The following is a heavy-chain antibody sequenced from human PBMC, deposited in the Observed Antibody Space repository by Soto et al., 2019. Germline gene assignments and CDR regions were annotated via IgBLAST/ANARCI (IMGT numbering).Heavy chain of an antibody. CDR2: FRTSGDGGTT. V-gene: IGHV3-23*01. CDR1: GFTFSSYS. J-gene: IGHJ4*02. CDR3: AKKVNSGPGSQYFDY. Sequence: GGSLRLSCAASGFTFSSYSMSWVRQAPGKGLEWVSGFRTSGDGGTTYYADPVKGRFTISRDNSKNMLFLQMNSLRAEDTAIYYCAKKVNSGPGSQYFDYWGQGTLVTVSS. D-gene: IGHD3-10*01.